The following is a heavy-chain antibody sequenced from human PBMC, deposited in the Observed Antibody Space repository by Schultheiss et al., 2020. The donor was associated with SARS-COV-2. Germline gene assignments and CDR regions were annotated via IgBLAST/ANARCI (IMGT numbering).Heavy chain of an antibody. Sequence: SKTLSLTCAVSGASINSGSHSWSWIRQPPGKGLEWIGYIYYSGSTNYNPSLKSRVTISVDTSKNQFSLQLNSVTPEDTAVYYCARAHYYDSSGYNYYYGMDVWGQGTTVTVSS. CDR2: IYYSGST. V-gene: IGHV4-61*01. J-gene: IGHJ6*02. CDR3: ARAHYYDSSGYNYYYGMDV. D-gene: IGHD3-22*01. CDR1: GASINSGSHS.